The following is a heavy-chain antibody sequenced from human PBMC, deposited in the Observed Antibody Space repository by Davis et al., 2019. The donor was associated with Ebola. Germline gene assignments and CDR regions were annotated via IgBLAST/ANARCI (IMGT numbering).Heavy chain of an antibody. CDR3: ARPTSCGAFDI. V-gene: IGHV1-46*01. CDR1: GYTFTNYY. Sequence: ASVKVSCKTSGYTFTNYYVNWVRQAPGQGPEYIGLINPSGGYTSYARKFQGRVTMTRDTSTSTVYMDLNSLRSEDTAVYYCARPTSCGAFDIWGQGTMVSVSS. J-gene: IGHJ3*02. CDR2: INPSGGYT. D-gene: IGHD2-21*01.